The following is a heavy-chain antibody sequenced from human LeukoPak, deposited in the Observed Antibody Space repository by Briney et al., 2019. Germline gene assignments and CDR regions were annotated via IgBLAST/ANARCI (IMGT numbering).Heavy chain of an antibody. D-gene: IGHD6-19*01. Sequence: GASLRLSCAASGFTFSSYAMSWVRQAPGKGLEWVSAISGSGGSTYSADSVKGRFTISRDNSKNTLYLQMNSLRAEDTAVYYCAKERVAGTCYYYYGMDVWGQGTTVTVSS. V-gene: IGHV3-23*01. CDR1: GFTFSSYA. CDR3: AKERVAGTCYYYYGMDV. J-gene: IGHJ6*02. CDR2: ISGSGGST.